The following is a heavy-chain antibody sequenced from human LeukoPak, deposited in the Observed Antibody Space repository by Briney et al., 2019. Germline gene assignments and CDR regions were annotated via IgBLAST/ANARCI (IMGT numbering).Heavy chain of an antibody. D-gene: IGHD6-19*01. CDR3: VREQPGDGWSGFDY. CDR2: ISDDGSRQ. J-gene: IGHJ4*02. CDR1: GFTFRSYA. Sequence: GGSLRLSCAASGFTFRSYAMHGVRQAPGKGLEWVAVISDDGSRQHYADFLEGRFTISRDNSKNTVSLQMSSLTSEDTAVYFCVREQPGDGWSGFDYWGQGTLVTVSS. V-gene: IGHV3-30*15.